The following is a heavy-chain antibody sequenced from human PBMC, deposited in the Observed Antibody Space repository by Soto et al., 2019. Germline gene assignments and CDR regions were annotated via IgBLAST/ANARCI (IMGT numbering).Heavy chain of an antibody. CDR2: ISSNGVST. V-gene: IGHV3-64D*06. CDR3: VKDQGGYSGYVFDY. CDR1: GFTFSSYA. J-gene: IGHJ4*02. D-gene: IGHD5-12*01. Sequence: GGSLRLSCSASGFTFSSYAMHWVRQAPGKGLEYVSAISSNGVSTYYADSVKGRFTISRDNSKNTLYLQMSSLRAEDTAVYYCVKDQGGYSGYVFDYWGQGTLVTVSS.